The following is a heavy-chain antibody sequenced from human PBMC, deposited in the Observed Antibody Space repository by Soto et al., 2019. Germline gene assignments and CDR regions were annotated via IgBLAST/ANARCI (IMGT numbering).Heavy chain of an antibody. D-gene: IGHD5-18*01. CDR2: IIPIFGTA. J-gene: IGHJ6*02. Sequence: SVKVSCKASGGTFSSYAISWVRQAPGQGLEWMGGIIPIFGTANYAQKFQGRVTITADESTSTAYMELSSLRSEDTAVYYCARPRDRDTAMVPDYYYYGMDVCGQGTTVTVSS. CDR3: ARPRDRDTAMVPDYYYYGMDV. V-gene: IGHV1-69*13. CDR1: GGTFSSYA.